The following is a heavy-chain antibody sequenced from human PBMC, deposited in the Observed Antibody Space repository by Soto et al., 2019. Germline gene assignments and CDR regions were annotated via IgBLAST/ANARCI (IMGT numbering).Heavy chain of an antibody. V-gene: IGHV1-46*01. CDR2: INPSGGST. CDR1: GYTFTSYD. J-gene: IGHJ4*02. D-gene: IGHD6-19*01. Sequence: ASVKVSCKASGYTFTSYDINWVRQAPGQGLEWMGIINPSGGSTSYAQKFQGRVTMTRDTSTSTVYMELSSLRSEDTAVYYCAREGSSGWSTSFDYWGQGTLVTVAS. CDR3: AREGSSGWSTSFDY.